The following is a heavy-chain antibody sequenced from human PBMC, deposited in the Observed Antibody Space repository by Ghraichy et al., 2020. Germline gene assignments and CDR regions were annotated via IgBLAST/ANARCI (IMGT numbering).Heavy chain of an antibody. CDR3: ARITIFGVVIHYYYYMDV. CDR1: GGSISSSSYY. V-gene: IGHV4-39*01. CDR2: IYYSGST. Sequence: SQTLSLTCTVSGGSISSSSYYWGWIRQPPGKGLEWIGSIYYSGSTYYNPSLKSRVTISVDTSKNQFSLKLSSVTAADTAVYYCARITIFGVVIHYYYYMDVWGKGTTVTVSS. J-gene: IGHJ6*03. D-gene: IGHD3-3*01.